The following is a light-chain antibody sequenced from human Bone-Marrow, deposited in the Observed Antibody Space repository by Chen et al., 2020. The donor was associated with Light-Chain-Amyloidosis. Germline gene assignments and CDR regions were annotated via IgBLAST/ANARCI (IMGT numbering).Light chain of an antibody. Sequence: EIVLTQSPATLSLSPGERAALSCRASQRISKFLAWYQHKPGQAPRLLIYDASIRATGIPARFSGSGSGTDFTLTINSLEPEDFAVYYCQERTNWPLYTFGQGTKL. CDR3: QERTNWPLYT. CDR2: DAS. V-gene: IGKV3-11*01. J-gene: IGKJ2*01. CDR1: QRISKF.